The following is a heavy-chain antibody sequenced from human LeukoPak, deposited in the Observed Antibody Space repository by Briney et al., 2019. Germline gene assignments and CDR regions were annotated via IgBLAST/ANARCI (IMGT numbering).Heavy chain of an antibody. V-gene: IGHV4-4*07. Sequence: PSETLSLTRTVSGGSISSYYWSWIRQPAGKGLEWIGRIYTSGSTNYNPSLKSRVTMSVDTSKNQFSLKLSSVTAADTAVYYCAGDYYDSSGYYTEYFQHWGQGTLVTVSS. CDR1: GGSISSYY. CDR2: IYTSGST. D-gene: IGHD3-22*01. J-gene: IGHJ1*01. CDR3: AGDYYDSSGYYTEYFQH.